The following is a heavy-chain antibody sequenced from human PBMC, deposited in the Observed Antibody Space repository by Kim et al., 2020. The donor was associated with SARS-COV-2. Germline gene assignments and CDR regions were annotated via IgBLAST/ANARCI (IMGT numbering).Heavy chain of an antibody. J-gene: IGHJ4*02. Sequence: SETLSLTCTVSGGSISSSSYYWGWIRQPPGKGLEWIGSIYYSGSTYYNPSLKSRVTISVDTSKNQFSLKLSPVTAADTAVYYCARGLGRMVRGDSIEWGQGTLVTVST. CDR2: IYYSGST. CDR1: GGSISSSSYY. D-gene: IGHD3-10*01. CDR3: ARGLGRMVRGDSIE. V-gene: IGHV4-39*07.